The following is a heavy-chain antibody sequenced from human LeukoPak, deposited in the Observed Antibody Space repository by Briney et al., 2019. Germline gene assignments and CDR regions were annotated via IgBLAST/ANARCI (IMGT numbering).Heavy chain of an antibody. Sequence: SETLTLTRTVSGGSITSSYWNWIRQPAGRGLEWIGRLSSSGTTYNPSLKSRVTMSLDTSKNQFSLRLRSVTAADTAVYYCARDQGIGVYWYWYFDLWGRGTLITVSS. CDR3: ARDQGIGVYWYWYFDL. J-gene: IGHJ2*01. CDR1: GGSITSSY. V-gene: IGHV4-4*07. D-gene: IGHD2-8*02. CDR2: LSSSGTT.